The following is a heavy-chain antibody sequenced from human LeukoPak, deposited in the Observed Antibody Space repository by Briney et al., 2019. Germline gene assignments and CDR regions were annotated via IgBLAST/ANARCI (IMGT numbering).Heavy chain of an antibody. D-gene: IGHD2-2*01. J-gene: IGHJ4*02. CDR3: AKDLPSPHQAED. CDR1: GFTFSSYA. V-gene: IGHV3-23*01. CDR2: ISGTGGNT. Sequence: GGSLRLSCAASGFTFSSYAMSWVRQAPGKGLECVSGISGTGGNTYYADSVKGRFTISRDNSKNTLYLQMNSLRAEDTAVYYCAKDLPSPHQAEDWGQGTLVTVSS.